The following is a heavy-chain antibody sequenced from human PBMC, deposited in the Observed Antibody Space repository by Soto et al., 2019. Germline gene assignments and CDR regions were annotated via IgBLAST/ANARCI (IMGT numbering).Heavy chain of an antibody. CDR2: VYYSGST. J-gene: IGHJ6*03. Sequence: SETLSLTCTVSGGSVSSSSYYWGWVRQPPGKGLEWIGSVYYSGSTYYNPSLKSRVTISVDTSKNQFSLKLSSVTAADTAVYYCASLSPYYYYYMDVWGNGTTVTV. D-gene: IGHD3-16*02. V-gene: IGHV4-39*01. CDR1: GGSVSSSSYY. CDR3: ASLSPYYYYYMDV.